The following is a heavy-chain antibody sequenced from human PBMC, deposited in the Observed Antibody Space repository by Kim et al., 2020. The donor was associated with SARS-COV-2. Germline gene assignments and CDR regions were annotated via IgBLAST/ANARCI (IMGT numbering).Heavy chain of an antibody. D-gene: IGHD5-12*01. CDR2: IYTSGST. V-gene: IGHV4-61*02. CDR1: GGSISSGSYY. Sequence: SETLSLTCTVSGGSISSGSYYWSWIRQPAGKGLEWIGRIYTSGSTNYNPSLKSRVTISVDTSKNQFSLKLSSVTAADTAVYYCAREGYSGYDLNYWGQGTLVTVSS. CDR3: AREGYSGYDLNY. J-gene: IGHJ4*02.